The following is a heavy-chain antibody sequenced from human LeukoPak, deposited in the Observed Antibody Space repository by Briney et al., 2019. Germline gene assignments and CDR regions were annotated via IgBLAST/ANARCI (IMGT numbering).Heavy chain of an antibody. CDR2: IYHSGST. CDR3: ARFSMVRGVIRYYYYGMDV. Sequence: PSETLSLTCTVSGGSISRYYWSWIRQPPGKGLEWIGYIYHSGSTYYNPSLKSRVTISVDRSKNQFSLKPSSVTAADTAVYYCARFSMVRGVIRYYYYGMDVWGQGTTVTVSS. CDR1: GGSISRYY. D-gene: IGHD3-10*01. V-gene: IGHV4-59*12. J-gene: IGHJ6*02.